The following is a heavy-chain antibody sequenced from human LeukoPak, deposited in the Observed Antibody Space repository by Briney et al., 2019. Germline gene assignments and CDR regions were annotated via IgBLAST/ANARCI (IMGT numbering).Heavy chain of an antibody. V-gene: IGHV3-21*01. Sequence: GGSLRLSCAASGFTFSSYSMNWVRQAPGKGLEWVSSISSSSSYIYYADSVKGRFAISRDNAKNSLYLQMNSLRAEDPAVYYCARDWLMGAKDYWGQGTLVTVSS. CDR3: ARDWLMGAKDY. D-gene: IGHD1-26*01. J-gene: IGHJ4*02. CDR2: ISSSSSYI. CDR1: GFTFSSYS.